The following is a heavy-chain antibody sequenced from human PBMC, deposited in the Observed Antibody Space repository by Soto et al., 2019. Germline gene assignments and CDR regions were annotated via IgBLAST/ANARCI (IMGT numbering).Heavy chain of an antibody. CDR1: GLTFSTYA. Sequence: EVQLLESGGGLVQPGGSLRLSCAASGLTFSTYAMRWVRQAPGKGLEWVSAISGSGGSTYYADSVKGRFTISRDNSKNTLYLQKNSLRAEDTAVYYCAKDSRGYSYGVFDYWGQGTLVPGSS. CDR2: ISGSGGST. J-gene: IGHJ4*02. CDR3: AKDSRGYSYGVFDY. V-gene: IGHV3-23*01. D-gene: IGHD5-18*01.